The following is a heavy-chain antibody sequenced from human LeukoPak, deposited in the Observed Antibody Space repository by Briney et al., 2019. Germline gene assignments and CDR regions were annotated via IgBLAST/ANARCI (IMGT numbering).Heavy chain of an antibody. J-gene: IGHJ4*02. Sequence: KAGGSLRLSCEASGFTFSNHNMNWVRQAPGKGLEWVSSISKSSGEYIYHADSVKGRFTISRDNAKNSLFLQMNSLRGEDTAVYYCARGSGSSWWSFENWGQGTLVAVSS. D-gene: IGHD6-13*01. V-gene: IGHV3-21*01. CDR3: ARGSGSSWWSFEN. CDR2: ISKSSGEYI. CDR1: GFTFSNHN.